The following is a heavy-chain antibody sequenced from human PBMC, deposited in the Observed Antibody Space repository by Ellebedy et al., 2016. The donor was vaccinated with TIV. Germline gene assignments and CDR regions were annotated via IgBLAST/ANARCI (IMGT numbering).Heavy chain of an antibody. V-gene: IGHV3-48*04. CDR3: ARRGRAYGSGSDDY. CDR1: GFTFSSYS. Sequence: GGSLRLSXAASGFTFSSYSMNWVRQAPGKGLEWVSYISSSSSTIYYADSVKGRFTISRDNAKNSLYLQMNSLRAEDTAVYYCARRGRAYGSGSDDYWGQGTLVTVSS. D-gene: IGHD3-10*01. CDR2: ISSSSSTI. J-gene: IGHJ4*02.